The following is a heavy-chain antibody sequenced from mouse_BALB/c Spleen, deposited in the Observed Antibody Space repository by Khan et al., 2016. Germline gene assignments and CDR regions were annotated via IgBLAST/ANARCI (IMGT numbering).Heavy chain of an antibody. Sequence: VQLQQSGPELVKPGASVKVSCKASGYAFTSYNMYWVKQSHGKSLEWIGYIDPYNGGTSYNQKFKGKATLTVDKYTSKAYMHLNSLTSEDSAVYYCAREGITTVVAKGLDYWGQGTTLTVSS. CDR1: GYAFTSYN. J-gene: IGHJ2*01. D-gene: IGHD1-1*01. CDR2: IDPYNGGT. V-gene: IGHV1S135*01. CDR3: AREGITTVVAKGLDY.